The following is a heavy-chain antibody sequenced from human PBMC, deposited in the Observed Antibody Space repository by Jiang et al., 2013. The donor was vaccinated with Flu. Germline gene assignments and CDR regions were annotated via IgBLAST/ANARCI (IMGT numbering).Heavy chain of an antibody. CDR2: IDPSDSYI. Sequence: QLVESGTEVKKPGESLRISCKGSGYSFTDNWISWVRQMPGQGLEWMARIDPSDSYINYSPAFQGDVTVSVDKSINTAYLQWRSLKASDTAMYYCARTLYYYGSSRMDVWGEGTTVIVSA. D-gene: IGHD3-10*01. CDR1: GYSFTDNW. J-gene: IGHJ6*04. CDR3: ARTLYYYGSSRMDV. V-gene: IGHV5-10-1*03.